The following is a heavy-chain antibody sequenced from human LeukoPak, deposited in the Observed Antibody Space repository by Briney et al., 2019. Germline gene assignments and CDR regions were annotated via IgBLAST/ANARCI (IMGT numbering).Heavy chain of an antibody. CDR1: GFTFSNAW. V-gene: IGHV3-15*01. J-gene: IGHJ4*02. D-gene: IGHD5-12*01. CDR2: IKSKTDGGTT. Sequence: GGALRLSCAASGFTFSNAWMSWVGQAPGKGLEWVGRIKSKTDGGTTDYAAPVKGRFTISRDDSKNTLYLQMNSLKTEDTAVYYCTTSNSGYDYLFDYWGQGTLVTVSS. CDR3: TTSNSGYDYLFDY.